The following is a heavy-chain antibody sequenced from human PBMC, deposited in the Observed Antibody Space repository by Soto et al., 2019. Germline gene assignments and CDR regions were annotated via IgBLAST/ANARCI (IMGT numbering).Heavy chain of an antibody. CDR1: GGSISSSSYY. CDR2: IYYSGST. J-gene: IGHJ6*02. CDR3: ARRWGKGITMVRGVHYYYGMDV. V-gene: IGHV4-39*01. D-gene: IGHD3-10*01. Sequence: QLQLQESGPGLVKPSETLSLTCTVSGGSISSSSYYWGWIRQPPGKGLEWIGSIYYSGSTYYNPSLKSRVTISVDTSKNQFSLKLSSVTAADTAVYYCARRWGKGITMVRGVHYYYGMDVWGQGTTVTVSS.